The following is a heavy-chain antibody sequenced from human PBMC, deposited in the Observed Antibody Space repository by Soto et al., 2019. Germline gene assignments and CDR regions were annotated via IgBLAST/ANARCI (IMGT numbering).Heavy chain of an antibody. D-gene: IGHD3-9*01. Sequence: GGSLRLSCAASGFTFSSYSMNWVRQAPGKGLEWVSYISSSSSTIYYADSVKGRFTISRDNAKNSLYLQMNSLRAEDTAVYYCARAAPPLYYDILTGYQNYWGQGTLVTVSS. V-gene: IGHV3-48*01. CDR2: ISSSSSTI. CDR1: GFTFSSYS. CDR3: ARAAPPLYYDILTGYQNY. J-gene: IGHJ4*02.